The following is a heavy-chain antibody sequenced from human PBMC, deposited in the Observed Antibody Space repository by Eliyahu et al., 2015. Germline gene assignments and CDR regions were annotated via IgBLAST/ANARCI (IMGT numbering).Heavy chain of an antibody. Sequence: EVQLVESGGGLVQPGGSLRLSCAASGFTFXSXWXHWVRQAPGKGLVWVSXINXDGSSTSYADSVKGRFTISRDNAKNTLYLQMNSLRAEDTAVYYCARGGYYDSSGYYHFWGQGTLVTVSS. CDR2: INXDGSST. V-gene: IGHV3-74*01. D-gene: IGHD3-22*01. J-gene: IGHJ4*02. CDR3: ARGGYYDSSGYYHF. CDR1: GFTFXSXW.